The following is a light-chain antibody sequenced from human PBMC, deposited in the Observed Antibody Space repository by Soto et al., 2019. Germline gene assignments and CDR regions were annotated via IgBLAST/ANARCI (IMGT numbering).Light chain of an antibody. Sequence: EVVMTQSPATLSVSPGEGATLSCRASQSVSSNYFAWYQQKPGQAPRLLIYGISIRATGIPDRFSGSASATEFTPPISRLEPGEFAVYYCKKSNNWTPEKFGQRTKV. CDR2: GIS. J-gene: IGKJ1*01. CDR3: KKSNNWTPEK. V-gene: IGKV3D-15*01. CDR1: QSVSSNY.